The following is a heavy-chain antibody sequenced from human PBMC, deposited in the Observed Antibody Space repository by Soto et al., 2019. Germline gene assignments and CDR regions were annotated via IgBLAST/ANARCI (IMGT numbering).Heavy chain of an antibody. D-gene: IGHD3-3*01. CDR2: INPATGAA. Sequence: QLHLVQSGAVVKKPGASVTVSCSASGYPVTAYYMHWVRQAPGRGLEWMGGINPATGAAKYTQTFQGRFTMTRETSTSTVFMDLSGLTSEDTAGFYGARGGGVGVAGSAAFDMWGQGTLVTVSS. V-gene: IGHV1-2*02. CDR1: GYPVTAYY. J-gene: IGHJ3*02. CDR3: ARGGGVGVAGSAAFDM.